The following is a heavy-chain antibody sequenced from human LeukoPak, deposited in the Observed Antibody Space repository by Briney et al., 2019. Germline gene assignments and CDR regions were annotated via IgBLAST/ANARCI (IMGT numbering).Heavy chain of an antibody. CDR2: ISSSSSYI. CDR3: AKYGPQDSGSSHFDY. V-gene: IGHV3-21*04. CDR1: GFTFSSYS. J-gene: IGHJ4*02. Sequence: PGGSLRLSCAASGFTFSSYSMNWVRQAPGKGLERVSSISSSSSYIYYADSVKGRFTTSRDNSKNTLFLQMNSLRAEDTAIYYCAKYGPQDSGSSHFDYWGQGALVTVSS. D-gene: IGHD1-26*01.